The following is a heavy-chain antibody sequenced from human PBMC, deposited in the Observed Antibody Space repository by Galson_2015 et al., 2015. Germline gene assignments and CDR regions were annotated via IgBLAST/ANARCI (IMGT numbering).Heavy chain of an antibody. CDR3: AGASGVTTDRWFWYDP. CDR2: IYPGDSDT. D-gene: IGHD4-17*01. CDR1: GYSFSKYW. V-gene: IGHV5-51*01. J-gene: IGHJ5*02. Sequence: QSGAEVKKPGESLKISCKGSGYSFSKYWIGWVRQMPGKGLEWMGLIYPGDSDTRYSPSFQGQVTISADKSINTAYLQWSSLKASDTAMYYCAGASGVTTDRWFWYDPWGQGTLVTVSS.